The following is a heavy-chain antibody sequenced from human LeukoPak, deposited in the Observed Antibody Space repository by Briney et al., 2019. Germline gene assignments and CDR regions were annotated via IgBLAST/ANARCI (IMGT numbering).Heavy chain of an antibody. Sequence: SETLSLTCRVSGGSIRNYYWSWIRRPPGKGLEWIAYIHASGPTNYNPSLKSRITISVDTSKNQFSLKLSSVTAADTAVYYCARHDAGIAARPFDNWGQGTLVTVSS. V-gene: IGHV4-4*09. CDR1: GGSIRNYY. J-gene: IGHJ4*02. CDR2: IHASGPT. D-gene: IGHD6-6*01. CDR3: ARHDAGIAARPFDN.